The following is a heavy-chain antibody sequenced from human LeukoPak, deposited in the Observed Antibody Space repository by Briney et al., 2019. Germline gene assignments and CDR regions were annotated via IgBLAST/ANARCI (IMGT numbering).Heavy chain of an antibody. V-gene: IGHV4-59*01. CDR3: ARTTGTTTYYYYYYMDV. D-gene: IGHD1-7*01. CDR1: GGSISSYY. CDR2: IYYSGST. J-gene: IGHJ6*03. Sequence: SETLSLTCTVSGGSISSYYWSWIRQPPGKGLEWIGYIYYSGSTNYNPSLKSRVTISVDTSKNQFSLKLSSVTAADTAVYYCARTTGTTTYYYYYYMDVWGNGTTVTVSS.